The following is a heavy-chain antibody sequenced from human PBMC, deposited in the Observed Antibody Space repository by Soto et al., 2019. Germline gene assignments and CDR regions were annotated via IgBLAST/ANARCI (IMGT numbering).Heavy chain of an antibody. Sequence: KNRVASVKVSCKASGDTFTSYYMHWVRQAPGQGLEWMGIINPSGDTSYAQKFQGRVTMTRDTSTSTVYMELSSLRSEDTAVYYCARVYCSGGGCYGIDYWGQGTLVTVSS. J-gene: IGHJ4*02. CDR3: ARVYCSGGGCYGIDY. V-gene: IGHV1-46*01. CDR2: INPSGDT. D-gene: IGHD2-15*01. CDR1: GDTFTSYY.